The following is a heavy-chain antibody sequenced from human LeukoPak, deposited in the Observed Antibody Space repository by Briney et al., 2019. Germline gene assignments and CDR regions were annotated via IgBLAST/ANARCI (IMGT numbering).Heavy chain of an antibody. D-gene: IGHD5-18*01. Sequence: SETLSLTCAVYGGSFSGYYWSWIRQPPGKGLEWIGEINHSGGTNYNPSLKSRVTISVDTSKNQFPLKLSSVTAADTAVYYCARVKGYSYGYAGWFDPWGQGTLVTVSS. V-gene: IGHV4-34*01. CDR2: INHSGGT. J-gene: IGHJ5*02. CDR1: GGSFSGYY. CDR3: ARVKGYSYGYAGWFDP.